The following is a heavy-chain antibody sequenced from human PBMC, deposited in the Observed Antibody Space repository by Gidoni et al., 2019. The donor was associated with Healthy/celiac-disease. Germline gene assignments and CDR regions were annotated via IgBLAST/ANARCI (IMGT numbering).Heavy chain of an antibody. Sequence: QVQLVQSGAEVNKPGSSVKVSCKASGGTFSSYDISWVRQCPGQGREWMGGILPIFGTANYAQKFQGRVTITADESTSTAYMELSSLRSEDTAVYYCARASDSGYNWFDPWGQGTLVTVSS. J-gene: IGHJ5*02. V-gene: IGHV1-69*01. CDR1: GGTFSSYD. CDR3: ARASDSGYNWFDP. D-gene: IGHD7-27*01. CDR2: ILPIFGTA.